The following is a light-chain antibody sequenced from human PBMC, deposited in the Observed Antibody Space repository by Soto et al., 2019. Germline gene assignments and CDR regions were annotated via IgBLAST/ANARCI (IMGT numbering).Light chain of an antibody. CDR1: QGIGSY. V-gene: IGKV1-9*01. Sequence: DFPLTQSPSFLSASVGDRVTITCRAGQGIGSYLGWYQQAPGKAPKLLIYGASTLQSGVPSRFSGSGSGTEFSLTISSLQPEDFATYYCQQLNTYPAFGGGTKVEI. CDR2: GAS. J-gene: IGKJ4*01. CDR3: QQLNTYPA.